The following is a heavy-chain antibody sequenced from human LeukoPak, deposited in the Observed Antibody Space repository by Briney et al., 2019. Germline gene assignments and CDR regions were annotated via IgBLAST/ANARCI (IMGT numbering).Heavy chain of an antibody. CDR1: GASISNYY. CDR2: FYNSGST. Sequence: SETLSLTCSVSGASISNYYWTWIRQPAGKGLEFIGLFYNSGSTNCNPSLKSRVTMSVDTSKNQFSLKLTSVTAADTAVYYCASSTIFGVVANWFDPWGQGMLVTVSS. D-gene: IGHD3-3*01. CDR3: ASSTIFGVVANWFDP. J-gene: IGHJ5*02. V-gene: IGHV4-4*07.